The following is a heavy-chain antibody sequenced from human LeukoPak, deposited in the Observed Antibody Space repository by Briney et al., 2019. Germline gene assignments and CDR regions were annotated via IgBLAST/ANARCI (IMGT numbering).Heavy chain of an antibody. CDR2: ISYDGSNK. V-gene: IGHV3-30*03. CDR1: GFTFSSYG. J-gene: IGHJ4*02. Sequence: PGGSLRLSCAASGFTFSSYGMHWVRQAPGKGLEWVAVISYDGSNKYYADSVKGRFTISRDNAKNSLYLQMNSLRAEDTALYYCARESGYCSGGSCYPDYWGQGTLVTVSS. D-gene: IGHD2-15*01. CDR3: ARESGYCSGGSCYPDY.